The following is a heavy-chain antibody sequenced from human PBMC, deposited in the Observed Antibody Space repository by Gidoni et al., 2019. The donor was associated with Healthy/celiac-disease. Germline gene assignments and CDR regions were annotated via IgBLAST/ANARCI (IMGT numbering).Heavy chain of an antibody. D-gene: IGHD3-10*01. CDR2: IYYSGST. CDR3: ARSITYGSGSYPH. V-gene: IGHV4-39*01. J-gene: IGHJ4*02. Sequence: QLHLQASGPGLVKPSETLSLTCTVSGGSISSSSYYWGWLRQPPGKGLEGIGSIYYSGSTYYNPSLKSRVTISVDTSKNQFSLKLSSVTAADTAVYYCARSITYGSGSYPHWGQGTLVTVSS. CDR1: GGSISSSSYY.